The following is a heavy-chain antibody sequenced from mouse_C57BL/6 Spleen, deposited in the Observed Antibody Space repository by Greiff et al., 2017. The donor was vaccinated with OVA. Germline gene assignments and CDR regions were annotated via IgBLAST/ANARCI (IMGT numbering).Heavy chain of an antibody. Sequence: QVQLQQSGAELVRPGTSVKVSCKASGYAFTNYLIEWVKQRPGQGLEWIGVINPGSGGTNYNEKFKGKATLTADKSSSTAYMQLSSLTSEDSAVYYCARSDGYFYYFDYWGQGTTLTVSS. J-gene: IGHJ2*01. CDR2: INPGSGGT. CDR1: GYAFTNYL. D-gene: IGHD2-3*01. CDR3: ARSDGYFYYFDY. V-gene: IGHV1-54*01.